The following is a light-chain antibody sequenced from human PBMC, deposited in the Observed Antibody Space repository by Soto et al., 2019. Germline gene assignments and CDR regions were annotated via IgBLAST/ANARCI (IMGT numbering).Light chain of an antibody. CDR2: GAS. CDR3: QQYGSSGFT. V-gene: IGKV3-20*01. J-gene: IGKJ3*01. Sequence: EIVLTQSPGTLSLSPGERATLSCRASQSVSSSYLAWYQQKPGQAPRLLIYGASSRATGIPDRFSGSGSGTDFTLTISRREPEDFAVYYCQQYGSSGFTFGPGTKVDIK. CDR1: QSVSSSY.